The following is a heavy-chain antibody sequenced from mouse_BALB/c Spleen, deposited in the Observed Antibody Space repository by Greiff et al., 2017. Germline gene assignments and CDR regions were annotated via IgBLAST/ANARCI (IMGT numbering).Heavy chain of an antibody. J-gene: IGHJ4*01. D-gene: IGHD2-12*01. CDR2: ISYDGSN. Sequence: ESGPGLVKPSQSLSLTCSVTGYSITSGYYWNWIRQFPGNKLEWMGYISYDGSNNYNPSLKNRISITRDTSKNQFFLKLNSVTTEDTATYYCARAYEGGAMDYWGQGTSVTVSS. V-gene: IGHV3-6*02. CDR1: GYSITSGYY. CDR3: ARAYEGGAMDY.